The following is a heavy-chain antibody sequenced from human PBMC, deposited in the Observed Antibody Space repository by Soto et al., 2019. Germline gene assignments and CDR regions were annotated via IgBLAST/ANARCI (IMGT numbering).Heavy chain of an antibody. Sequence: ASVKVSCKASGYTFTSYGISWVRQAPGQGLECMGWISAYNGNTNYAQKLQGRVTMTTDTSTSTAYMELRSLRSDDTAVYYCARGGRHDSSGYYLPFSGKDVWGQGTTVTVSS. V-gene: IGHV1-18*01. D-gene: IGHD3-22*01. CDR2: ISAYNGNT. CDR1: GYTFTSYG. J-gene: IGHJ6*02. CDR3: ARGGRHDSSGYYLPFSGKDV.